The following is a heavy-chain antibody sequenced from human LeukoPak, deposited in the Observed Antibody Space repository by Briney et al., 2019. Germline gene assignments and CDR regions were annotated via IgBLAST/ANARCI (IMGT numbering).Heavy chain of an antibody. CDR3: ARAPLTVTTALDY. V-gene: IGHV3-21*01. D-gene: IGHD4-17*01. Sequence: GGSLRLSCAASGLTFSSYSMNWVRQAPGKGLEWVSSISSSSSYIYYADSVKGRFTISRDNAKNSLYLQMNSLRAEDTAVYYCARAPLTVTTALDYWGQGTLVTVSS. CDR1: GLTFSSYS. J-gene: IGHJ4*02. CDR2: ISSSSSYI.